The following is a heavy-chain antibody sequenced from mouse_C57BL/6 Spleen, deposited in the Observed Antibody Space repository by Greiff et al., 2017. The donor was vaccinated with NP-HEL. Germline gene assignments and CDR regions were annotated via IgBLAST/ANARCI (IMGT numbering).Heavy chain of an antibody. Sequence: QVQLQQPGAELVMPGASVKLSCKASGYTFTSYWMHWVKQRPGQGLEWIGEIDPSDSYTNYNQKFKGKSTLTVDKSSSTAYMQLSSLTSEDSAVYYCARRDGGYGYDDWYFDVWGTGTTVTVSS. V-gene: IGHV1-69*01. CDR2: IDPSDSYT. J-gene: IGHJ1*03. D-gene: IGHD2-2*01. CDR3: ARRDGGYGYDDWYFDV. CDR1: GYTFTSYW.